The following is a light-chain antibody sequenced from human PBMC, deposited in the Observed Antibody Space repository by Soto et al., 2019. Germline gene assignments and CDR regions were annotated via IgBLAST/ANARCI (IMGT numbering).Light chain of an antibody. CDR2: GAS. CDR3: QQYGSSHT. Sequence: ETVITQSPATLSVSPGGRATLSRSARQSISDTFAWYQQKPGQPPRLLIFGASTRATGIPDRFSGSGAAAYFNLTISRLEPADFGVYYCQQYGSSHTFGQGTRLEIK. V-gene: IGKV3D-15*01. CDR1: QSISDT. J-gene: IGKJ5*01.